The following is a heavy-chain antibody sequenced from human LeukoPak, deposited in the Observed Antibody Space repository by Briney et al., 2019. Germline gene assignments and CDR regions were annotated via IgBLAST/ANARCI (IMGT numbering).Heavy chain of an antibody. V-gene: IGHV3-23*01. D-gene: IGHD1-14*01. J-gene: IGHJ4*02. CDR2: SGSGGNT. CDR3: AKPAKTDYADY. Sequence: GGSLRLSCAASGFTFSSYEMNWVRQAPGKGLEWVSASGSGGNTYYADSVKGRFTISRDNSKNTLYLQMNSLSAEDTALYYCAKPAKTDYADYWGQGTLVTVSS. CDR1: GFTFSSYE.